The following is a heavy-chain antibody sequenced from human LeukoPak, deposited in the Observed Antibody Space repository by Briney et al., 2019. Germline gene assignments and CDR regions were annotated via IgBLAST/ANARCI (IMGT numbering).Heavy chain of an antibody. CDR1: GFTCSDHA. V-gene: IGHV3-30*04. Sequence: PGGSLRLSCTASGFTCSDHAMHWVRQAPGKGLEWVTVISYHARDQFYADSVKGRFTVSRDNSRNTLYLQMNSLRAEDSAVYYCAAQPCINGICYLDYWGQGTLVTVSS. D-gene: IGHD2-8*01. J-gene: IGHJ4*02. CDR3: AAQPCINGICYLDY. CDR2: ISYHARDQ.